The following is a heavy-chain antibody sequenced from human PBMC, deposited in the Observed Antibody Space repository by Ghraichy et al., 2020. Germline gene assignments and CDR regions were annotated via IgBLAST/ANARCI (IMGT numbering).Heavy chain of an antibody. V-gene: IGHV3-48*01. CDR3: ASSNGNLDH. CDR1: GFTFSFYS. J-gene: IGHJ4*02. Sequence: GSLRLSCAASGFTFSFYSMHWVRQAPGKGLEWVSYITCNSSTIYYADSVKGRFTISRDNAKNSLYLQMNSLRAEDTAVYYCASSNGNLDHWGQGTLVTVSS. CDR2: ITCNSSTI. D-gene: IGHD1-14*01.